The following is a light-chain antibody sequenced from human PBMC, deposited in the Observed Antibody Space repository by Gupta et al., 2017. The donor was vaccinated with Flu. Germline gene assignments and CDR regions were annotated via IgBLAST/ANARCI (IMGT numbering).Light chain of an antibody. Sequence: IVLTQSPGTLSLSPGERATLSCRVSQSVTSSYLAWYQQKPGQAPRLLIYAASSRATGVPDRFSGSASGTDFTLTISRLEPEDFAVYYCQQYGSSLFTFGQGTRLEIK. V-gene: IGKV3-20*01. CDR1: QSVTSSY. CDR2: AAS. CDR3: QQYGSSLFT. J-gene: IGKJ5*01.